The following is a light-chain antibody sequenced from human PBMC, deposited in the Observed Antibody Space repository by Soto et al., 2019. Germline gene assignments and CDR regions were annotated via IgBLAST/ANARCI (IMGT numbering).Light chain of an antibody. CDR2: RIS. CDR3: MQATPFRT. V-gene: IGKV2-24*01. Sequence: DIVMTQTALSSPVTLGQPSSISCRSSQSLVHSDGNTYLSCLQQRPGHPPXLLIYRISNRFSGVPDRLSGSGAGTDFTLKISRVDAEDARVYYCMQATPFRTFGQGTKVDIK. CDR1: QSLVHSDGNTY. J-gene: IGKJ1*01.